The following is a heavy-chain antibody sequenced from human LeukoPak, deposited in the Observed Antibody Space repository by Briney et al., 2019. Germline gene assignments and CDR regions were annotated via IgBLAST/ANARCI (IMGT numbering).Heavy chain of an antibody. CDR1: GFIFSTYE. Sequence: GGSLRLSCAASGFIFSTYEMNWVRQAPGKGLEWLSFISTSGTTRYYADSVKGRFTISRDNAKNSLSLQMNSLRAEDTALYYCARGIAYSSSFNWFDPWGQGTLVTVSS. V-gene: IGHV3-48*03. CDR3: ARGIAYSSSFNWFDP. D-gene: IGHD6-13*01. CDR2: ISTSGTTR. J-gene: IGHJ5*02.